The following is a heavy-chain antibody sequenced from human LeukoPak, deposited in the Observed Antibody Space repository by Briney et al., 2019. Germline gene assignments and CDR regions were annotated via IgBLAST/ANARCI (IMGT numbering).Heavy chain of an antibody. Sequence: GASVKVSCKASGYTFTGYYMHWVRQAPGQGLEWMGRINPNSGGTNYAQKFQGRVTMTRDTSISTAYMELSRLRSDDTAVYYCARDSDYGGNRGVWFDPWGQGTLVTVSS. CDR3: ARDSDYGGNRGVWFDP. D-gene: IGHD4-23*01. J-gene: IGHJ5*02. V-gene: IGHV1-2*06. CDR2: INPNSGGT. CDR1: GYTFTGYY.